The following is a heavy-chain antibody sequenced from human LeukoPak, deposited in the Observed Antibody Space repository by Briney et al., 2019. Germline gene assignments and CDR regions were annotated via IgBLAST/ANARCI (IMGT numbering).Heavy chain of an antibody. CDR3: ATRLIIGRGIDV. D-gene: IGHD3/OR15-3a*01. V-gene: IGHV4-59*01. Sequence: PSETLSLTCTVSGDSINTYYWSWIRQSPGKGLEWIGYIHHSGSTYCIPSLKSRVTMSVDTSESQVSLKLTSVTAADTAVYYCATRLIIGRGIDVWGQGTTVTVSS. J-gene: IGHJ6*02. CDR2: IHHSGST. CDR1: GDSINTYY.